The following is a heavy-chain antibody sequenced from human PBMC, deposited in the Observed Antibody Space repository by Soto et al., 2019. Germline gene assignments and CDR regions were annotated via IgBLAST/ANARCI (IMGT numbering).Heavy chain of an antibody. V-gene: IGHV3-49*03. D-gene: IGHD3-22*01. J-gene: IGHJ4*02. CDR1: GFTFGEYA. CDR3: ARVGSASLMVVVIADH. Sequence: PGGSLRLSCTTSGFTFGEYAMSWFRQAPGKGLEWVGFIRSKGYGGTTQYAASVKGRFTISRDDSESIAYLQMDSLKTEDTALYYCARVGSASLMVVVIADHWGQGTQVTVSS. CDR2: IRSKGYGGTT.